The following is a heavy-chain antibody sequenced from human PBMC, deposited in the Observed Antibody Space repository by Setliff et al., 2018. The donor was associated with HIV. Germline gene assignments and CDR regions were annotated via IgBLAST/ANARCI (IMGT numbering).Heavy chain of an antibody. V-gene: IGHV4-28*03. CDR1: GYSISSSNW. CDR2: IYYSGST. D-gene: IGHD2-15*01. Sequence: PSETLSLTCAVSGYSISSSNWWGWIRQPPGKGLEWIGYIYYSGSTYYNPSLKSRVTMSVDTSKNQFSLKLNSVTAVDTAVYYCARGYCSGGSCYFSVDAFDIWGQGTMVTVSS. CDR3: ARGYCSGGSCYFSVDAFDI. J-gene: IGHJ3*02.